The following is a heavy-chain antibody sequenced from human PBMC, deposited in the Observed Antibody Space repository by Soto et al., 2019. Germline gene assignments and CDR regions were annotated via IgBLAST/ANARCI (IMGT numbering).Heavy chain of an antibody. CDR3: ARDRGGYSPTDY. Sequence: SVKVSCKASGDTFSSYAISWVRQAPGQGLEWMGGIIPIFGTANYAQKFQGRVTITADKSTSTAYMELSSLRSEDTAVYYCARDRGGYSPTDYWGQGTLVTVSS. V-gene: IGHV1-69*06. D-gene: IGHD5-12*01. CDR1: GDTFSSYA. CDR2: IIPIFGTA. J-gene: IGHJ4*02.